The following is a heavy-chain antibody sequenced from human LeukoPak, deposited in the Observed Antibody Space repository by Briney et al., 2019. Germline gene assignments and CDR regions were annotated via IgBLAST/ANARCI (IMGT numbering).Heavy chain of an antibody. CDR1: GFTFSSYS. V-gene: IGHV3-21*04. D-gene: IGHD2-2*01. J-gene: IGHJ4*02. CDR3: AKEMYCSSTSCSHAGFDY. CDR2: ISSSSSYI. Sequence: GGSLRLSCAASGFTFSSYSMNWVRQAPGKGLEWVSSISSSSSYIYYADSVKGRFTISRDNAKNSLYLQMNSLRAEDTALYYCAKEMYCSSTSCSHAGFDYWGQGTLVTVSS.